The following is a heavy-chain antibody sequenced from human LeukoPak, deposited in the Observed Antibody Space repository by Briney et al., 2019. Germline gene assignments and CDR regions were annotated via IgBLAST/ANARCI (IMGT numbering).Heavy chain of an antibody. Sequence: GASVKVSCKASGYTFTGYYMHWVRQAPGQGLEWMGWINPNSGGTNYAQKFQGRVTMTRDTSISTDYMELSRLRSDDTAVYYCARGYYYDSSGYSPDYWGQGTLVTVSS. V-gene: IGHV1-2*02. CDR3: ARGYYYDSSGYSPDY. CDR2: INPNSGGT. CDR1: GYTFTGYY. J-gene: IGHJ4*02. D-gene: IGHD3-22*01.